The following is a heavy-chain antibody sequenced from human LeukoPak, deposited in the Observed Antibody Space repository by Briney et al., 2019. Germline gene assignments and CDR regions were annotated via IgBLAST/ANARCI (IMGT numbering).Heavy chain of an antibody. D-gene: IGHD3-3*01. CDR3: ARATLLRFLEWLSGMDV. J-gene: IGHJ6*02. V-gene: IGHV4-4*07. Sequence: SETLSLTSTLSRGSLSSFYWSSGPGPAGEGLEWSGRIYTSGSTNYNPSLKSRVTMSVATSKNQLSMKLSSVTAADTAVYYCARATLLRFLEWLSGMDVWGQGTTVTVSS. CDR2: IYTSGST. CDR1: RGSLSSFY.